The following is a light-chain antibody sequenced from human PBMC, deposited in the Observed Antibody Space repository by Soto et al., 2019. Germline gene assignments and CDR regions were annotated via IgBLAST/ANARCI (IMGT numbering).Light chain of an antibody. V-gene: IGKV3-20*01. CDR2: GAY. J-gene: IGKJ5*01. Sequence: EIVLTQSPGTLSLSPGERATLSCRASQSVSSSYLAWYQQKPGQAPKLLIYGAYSRATGIPDRFSGSGSGTDFTLTISRLEPEDFAVYYCQQYGSSPRITFGQGTRLEI. CDR3: QQYGSSPRIT. CDR1: QSVSSSY.